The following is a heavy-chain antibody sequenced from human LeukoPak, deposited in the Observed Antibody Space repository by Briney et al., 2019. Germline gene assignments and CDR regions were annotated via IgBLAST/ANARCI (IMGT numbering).Heavy chain of an antibody. J-gene: IGHJ5*02. CDR1: GFTVSSNY. CDR3: AKAPYSGSYYHWFDP. V-gene: IGHV3-23*01. Sequence: PGGSLRLSCAASGFTVSSNYMSWVRQAPGKGLEWVSAISGSGGSTYYADSVKGRFTISRDNSKNTLYLQMNSLRAEDTAVYYCAKAPYSGSYYHWFDPWGQGTLVTVSS. D-gene: IGHD1-26*01. CDR2: ISGSGGST.